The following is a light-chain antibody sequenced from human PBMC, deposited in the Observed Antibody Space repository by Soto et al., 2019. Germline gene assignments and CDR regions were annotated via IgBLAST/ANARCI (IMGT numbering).Light chain of an antibody. CDR1: QSIGDS. CDR2: KAS. V-gene: IGKV1-5*03. J-gene: IGKJ1*01. Sequence: DIQMTQSPSTLSASLGDRATITCRASQSIGDSLAWYQQRPGKAPNLLIYKASTLEGGVPSRFSGSGSGTQFTLTITSLQPDDFATYYCQFYNSYSRTFGQGTKVEVK. CDR3: QFYNSYSRT.